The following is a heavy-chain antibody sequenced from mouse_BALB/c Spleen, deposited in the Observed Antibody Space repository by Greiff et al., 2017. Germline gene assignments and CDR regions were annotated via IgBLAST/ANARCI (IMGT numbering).Heavy chain of an antibody. CDR3: ARDYYAVDY. V-gene: IGHV1-7*01. CDR2: INPSTGYT. CDR1: GYTFTSYW. Sequence: QVQLQQSGAELAKPGASVKMSCKASGYTFTSYWMHWVKQRPGQGLEWIGYINPSTGYTEYNQKFKDKATLTADKSSSTAYMQLSSLTSEDSAVYYCARDYYAVDYWGQGASVTVSS. J-gene: IGHJ4*01.